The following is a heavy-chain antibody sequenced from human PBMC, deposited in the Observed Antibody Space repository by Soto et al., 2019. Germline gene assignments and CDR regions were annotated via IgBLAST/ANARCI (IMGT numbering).Heavy chain of an antibody. CDR3: ARGYYDTSGQSNTFDI. CDR2: VFHTGST. J-gene: IGHJ3*02. CDR1: GACIASSY. Sequence: ETLSLTCTVSGACIASSYGSWIRQSPEKGLEWIAYVFHTGSTNYNPSLKSRVTASVDTSKNQFSLKLRSVTAADSAVYYCARGYYDTSGQSNTFDIWGQGTMVTVSS. D-gene: IGHD3-22*01. V-gene: IGHV4-59*01.